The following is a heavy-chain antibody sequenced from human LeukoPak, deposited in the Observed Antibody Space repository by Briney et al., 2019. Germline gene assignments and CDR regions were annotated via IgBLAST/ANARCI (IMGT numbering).Heavy chain of an antibody. D-gene: IGHD3-10*01. J-gene: IGHJ4*02. CDR1: GFTFSDYY. CDR3: ARDRALFPYYFDY. CDR2: ISSSGSTI. V-gene: IGHV3-11*01. Sequence: GGSLRLSCAASGFTFSDYYMSWIRQAPGKGREWVSYISSSGSTIYYADSVKGRFTISRDNAKNSLYLQMNSLRAEDTAVYYCARDRALFPYYFDYWGQGTLVTVSS.